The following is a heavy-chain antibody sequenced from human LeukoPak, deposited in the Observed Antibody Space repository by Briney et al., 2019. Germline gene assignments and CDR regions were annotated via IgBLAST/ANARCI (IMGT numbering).Heavy chain of an antibody. CDR1: GGSISSGGYY. J-gene: IGHJ4*02. Sequence: PSETLSLTCTVSGGSISSGGYYWSWIRQPPGKGLEWIGYIYHSGSTYYNPSLKSRVTISVDRSKNQFSLKLSSVTAADTAVYYCARYPQDTNWENDYWGQGTLVTVSS. V-gene: IGHV4-30-2*01. CDR2: IYHSGST. D-gene: IGHD1-26*01. CDR3: ARYPQDTNWENDY.